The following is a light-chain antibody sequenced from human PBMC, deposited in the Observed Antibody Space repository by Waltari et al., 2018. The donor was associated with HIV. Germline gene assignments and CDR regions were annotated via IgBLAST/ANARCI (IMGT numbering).Light chain of an antibody. J-gene: IGKJ1*01. V-gene: IGKV3-15*01. CDR2: GAS. CDR1: QSVSSN. Sequence: EIVMTQSPATLSVFPGERATLSCRASQSVSSNLAWYQQKPGQAPRPLIYGASTTATGIPARFSGSGSGTEFTLTISSLQSEDFAVYYCQQYSNWLRWTFGQGTKVEF. CDR3: QQYSNWLRWT.